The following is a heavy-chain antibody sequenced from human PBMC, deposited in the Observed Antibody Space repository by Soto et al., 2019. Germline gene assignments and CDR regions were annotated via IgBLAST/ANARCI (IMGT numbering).Heavy chain of an antibody. Sequence: EVQVLESGEGLVQPGGSLRLSCVGSGFIFSNYAMAWVRQAPGKGLEWVSGFGGSGGTYYADSVKGRYTISRDNSKNTLYLQMNSLRVEDTAVYYCAKSQSSLYYMDVWGKGTAVTVSS. V-gene: IGHV3-23*01. CDR3: AKSQSSLYYMDV. CDR1: GFIFSNYA. J-gene: IGHJ6*03. CDR2: FGGSGGT.